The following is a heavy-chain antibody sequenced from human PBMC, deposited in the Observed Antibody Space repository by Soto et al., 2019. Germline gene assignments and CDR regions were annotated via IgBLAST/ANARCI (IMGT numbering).Heavy chain of an antibody. D-gene: IGHD4-4*01. CDR1: EFTFSNFA. Sequence: GGSLRLSCAASEFTFSNFAMHWVRQAPGKGLEWVAVISHDGSSKYYADSVKGRFTISRDNSKNTLYLQMNSLRAEDTALYYCARDRSYSHYVRDKTGYYGMDVWGQGTTVTVSS. CDR3: ARDRSYSHYVRDKTGYYGMDV. CDR2: ISHDGSSK. V-gene: IGHV3-30-3*01. J-gene: IGHJ6*02.